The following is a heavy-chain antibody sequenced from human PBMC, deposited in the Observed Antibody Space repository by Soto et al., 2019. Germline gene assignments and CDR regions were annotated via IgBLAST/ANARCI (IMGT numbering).Heavy chain of an antibody. CDR2: ISVTGGST. Sequence: EVQLLESGGGLVQPGGSLRLSCAASGFTFRSYAMTCVRQAPGKGLEWVSSISVTGGSTYYADSAKGRFTISRDNSKNTLALQINSQRAEDTAVYYCARQTGDDFWNGWVNDYWGQGTLFTVSS. D-gene: IGHD3-3*01. CDR1: GFTFRSYA. J-gene: IGHJ4*02. CDR3: ARQTGDDFWNGWVNDY. V-gene: IGHV3-23*01.